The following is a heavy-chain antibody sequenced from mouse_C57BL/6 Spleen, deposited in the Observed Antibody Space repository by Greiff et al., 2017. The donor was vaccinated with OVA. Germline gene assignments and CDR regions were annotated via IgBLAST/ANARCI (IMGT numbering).Heavy chain of an antibody. D-gene: IGHD2-4*01. CDR3: ARGYYDYDGY. J-gene: IGHJ2*01. CDR1: GYSITSGYY. V-gene: IGHV3-6*01. CDR2: ISYDGSN. Sequence: EVQLQQSGPGLVKPSQSLSLTCSVPGYSITSGYYWNWIRQFPGNKLEWMGYISYDGSNNYNPSLKNRISITRDTSKNQFFLKLNSVTTEDTATYYCARGYYDYDGYWGQGTTLTVSS.